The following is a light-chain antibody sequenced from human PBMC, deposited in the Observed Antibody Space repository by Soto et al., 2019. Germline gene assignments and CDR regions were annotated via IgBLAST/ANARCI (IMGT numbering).Light chain of an antibody. CDR2: SNN. CDR1: SSNIGTNT. V-gene: IGLV1-44*01. CDR3: AAWDDSLNGPHVV. J-gene: IGLJ2*01. Sequence: QSALTQPPSASGTPGQRVTISCSGSSSNIGTNTVNWYQQLPGTAPKLLIYSNNNRPSGVPDRFSGSKSGTSASLAISGLQSEDEADYYCAAWDDSLNGPHVVFGGGTKLTVL.